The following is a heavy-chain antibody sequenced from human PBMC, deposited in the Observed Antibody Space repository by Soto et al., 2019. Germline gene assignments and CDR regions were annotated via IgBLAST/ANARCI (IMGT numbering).Heavy chain of an antibody. CDR1: GDSISFYY. D-gene: IGHD2-2*01. V-gene: IGHV4-59*01. CDR2: IYYSGST. Sequence: SETLSLTCTVSGDSISFYYWSWIRQPPGKGLEWIGYIYYSGSTSNNPSLKSRVTISVDTSKNQFSLKLSSVTAADTAVYYCARGGSTSLSEYFQHWSQGTLVTVSS. J-gene: IGHJ1*01. CDR3: ARGGSTSLSEYFQH.